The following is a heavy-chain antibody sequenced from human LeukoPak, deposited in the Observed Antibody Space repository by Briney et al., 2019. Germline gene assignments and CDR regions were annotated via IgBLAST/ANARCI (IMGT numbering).Heavy chain of an antibody. CDR1: GYTFTSYD. CDR2: INPSSGDT. D-gene: IGHD2-21*01. Sequence: GASVKVSCKASGYTFTSYDINWVRQAPGQGLEWMGRINPSSGDTEYGQRFQGRVTLTRDTSSSTANMELRRLRSDDTAVYYCARDPGYSYAFDIWGQGTVVTVSS. V-gene: IGHV1-2*06. CDR3: ARDPGYSYAFDI. J-gene: IGHJ3*02.